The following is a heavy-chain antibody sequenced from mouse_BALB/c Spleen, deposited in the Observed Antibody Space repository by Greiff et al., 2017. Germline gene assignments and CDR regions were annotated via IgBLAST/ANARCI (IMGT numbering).Heavy chain of an antibody. Sequence: EVKLMESGGGLVKPGGSLKLSCAASGFTFSDYYMYWVRQTPEKRLEWVATISDGGSYTYYPDSVKGRFTISRDNAKNNLYLQMSSLKSEDTAMYYCARADYDYLYFDYWGQGTTLTVSS. D-gene: IGHD2-4*01. CDR1: GFTFSDYY. J-gene: IGHJ2*01. CDR3: ARADYDYLYFDY. CDR2: ISDGGSYT. V-gene: IGHV5-4*02.